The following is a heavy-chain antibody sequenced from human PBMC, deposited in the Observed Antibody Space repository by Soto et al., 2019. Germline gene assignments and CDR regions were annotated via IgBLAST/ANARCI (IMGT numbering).Heavy chain of an antibody. CDR1: GGTFSSYA. D-gene: IGHD3-22*01. V-gene: IGHV1-69*12. CDR2: IIPIFGTA. J-gene: IGHJ3*02. CDR3: ARGTYYYDSRGYTRRYAFDI. Sequence: QVQLVQSGAEVKKPGSSVKVSCKASGGTFSSYAISWVRQAPGQGLEWMGGIIPIFGTANYAQKFQGRVTSTADESTSTAYMELSSLRSEDTAVYYCARGTYYYDSRGYTRRYAFDIWGQGTMVTVSS.